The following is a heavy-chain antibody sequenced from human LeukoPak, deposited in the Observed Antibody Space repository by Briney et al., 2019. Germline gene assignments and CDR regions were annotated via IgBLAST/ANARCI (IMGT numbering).Heavy chain of an antibody. Sequence: SETLSLTCTVSGGSISSYYWSWIRQPAGKGLEWIGRIYTSGSTNYNPSLKSRVTMSVDTSKNQFSLKLSSVTAADTAVYYCARGYGPGSYNWFDPWGQGTLVTVSS. CDR1: GGSISSYY. CDR2: IYTSGST. D-gene: IGHD3-10*01. V-gene: IGHV4-4*07. CDR3: ARGYGPGSYNWFDP. J-gene: IGHJ5*02.